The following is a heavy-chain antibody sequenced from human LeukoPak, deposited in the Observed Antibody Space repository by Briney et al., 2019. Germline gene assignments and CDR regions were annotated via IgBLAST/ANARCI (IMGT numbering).Heavy chain of an antibody. CDR1: GGTFSSYA. J-gene: IGHJ4*02. Sequence: GASVKVSCKASGGTFSSYAISWVRQAPGQGLEWMGGIIPIFGTANYAQKFQGRVTITTDESTSTAYMELRSLRSDDTAVYYCARIQCRNYDSVGLVPDLDYWGQGTLVTVSS. V-gene: IGHV1-69*05. D-gene: IGHD3-22*01. CDR3: ARIQCRNYDSVGLVPDLDY. CDR2: IIPIFGTA.